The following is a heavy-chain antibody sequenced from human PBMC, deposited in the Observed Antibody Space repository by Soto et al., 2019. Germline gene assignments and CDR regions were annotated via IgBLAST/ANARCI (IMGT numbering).Heavy chain of an antibody. D-gene: IGHD6-19*01. Sequence: QVQLVQSGAEVKKPGASVKVSCTFTSYDINWVRQATGQGLEWMAWMNPNSGDTRYAQKLQGRVTMTRNTSSFTAVMELICLRSEDTAVYYCARGPGSSDWRFSYYYMDVWGQGTTVTVSS. J-gene: IGHJ6*02. V-gene: IGHV1-8*01. CDR2: MNPNSGDT. CDR1: FTSYD. CDR3: ARGPGSSDWRFSYYYMDV.